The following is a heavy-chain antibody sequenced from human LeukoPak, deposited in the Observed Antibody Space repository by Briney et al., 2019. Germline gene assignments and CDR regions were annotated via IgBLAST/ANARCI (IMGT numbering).Heavy chain of an antibody. V-gene: IGHV3-48*01. J-gene: IGHJ4*02. CDR3: ARDYKYAFDN. D-gene: IGHD5-24*01. Sequence: VGSLRLSCAASGFTFSAYSMNWVRQAPGKALEWISYIGISSGNIKYADSVKGRFTISGDKAKNSLYLQMNSLRVEDTAVYYCARDYKYAFDNWGQGTLVTVSS. CDR2: IGISSGNI. CDR1: GFTFSAYS.